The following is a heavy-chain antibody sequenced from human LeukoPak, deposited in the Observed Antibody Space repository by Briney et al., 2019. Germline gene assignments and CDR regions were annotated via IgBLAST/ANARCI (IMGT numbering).Heavy chain of an antibody. V-gene: IGHV1-2*02. CDR2: VNPNSGAT. D-gene: IGHD3-3*01. CDR1: AFSFTGYY. CDR3: ARGITIFGVNIENWFDP. Sequence: GASVKVSCKASAFSFTGYYVHWVRQAPGQGLEWMGWVNPNSGATNYAQKFQGRVTLTRDTSVSTAYMDLSRLTSDDTAVYYCARGITIFGVNIENWFDPWGQGTLVTVSS. J-gene: IGHJ5*02.